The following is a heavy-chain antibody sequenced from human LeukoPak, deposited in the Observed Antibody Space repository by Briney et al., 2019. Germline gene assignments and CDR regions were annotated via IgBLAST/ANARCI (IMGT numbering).Heavy chain of an antibody. J-gene: IGHJ4*02. CDR2: IWYDGSNK. CDR1: GFTFSSYG. V-gene: IGHV3-33*06. Sequence: PGRSLRLSCAASGFTFSSYGMHWVRQAPGKGLEWVAVIWYDGSNKYCADSVKGRFTISRDNSKNTLYLQMNSLRAEDTAVYYCAKASANDFWSGYLDYWGQGTLVTVSS. D-gene: IGHD3-3*01. CDR3: AKASANDFWSGYLDY.